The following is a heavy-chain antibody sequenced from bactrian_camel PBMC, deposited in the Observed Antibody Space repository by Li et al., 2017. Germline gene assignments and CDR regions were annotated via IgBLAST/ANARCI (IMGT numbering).Heavy chain of an antibody. D-gene: IGHD1*01. CDR3: ATCWCGFCTQISDYND. J-gene: IGHJ4*01. CDR2: IYTDDGST. Sequence: HVQLVESGGGSVQAGGSLRLSCAASGDTHLSNCMGWFRQAPGSQREAVASIYTDDGSTNYRDSVKGRFTISQDHAKNTIYLQMNDLKPEDTAMYYCATCWCGFCTQISDYNDWGQGTQVTVS. CDR1: GDTHLSNC. V-gene: IGHV3S54*01.